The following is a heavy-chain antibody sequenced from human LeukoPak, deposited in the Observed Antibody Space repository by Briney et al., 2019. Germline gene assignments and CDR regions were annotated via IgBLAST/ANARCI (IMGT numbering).Heavy chain of an antibody. D-gene: IGHD5-24*01. CDR2: ISSSSSYI. CDR1: GFTFSSYS. J-gene: IGHJ4*02. CDR3: ARDEMANPRGFDY. V-gene: IGHV3-21*01. Sequence: PGGSLRLSCAASGFTFSSYSMNWVRQAPGKGLEWVSSISSSSSYIYYADSVKGRFTISRDNAKNSLYLQMNSLRAEDTAVYYCARDEMANPRGFDYWGQGTLVTVSS.